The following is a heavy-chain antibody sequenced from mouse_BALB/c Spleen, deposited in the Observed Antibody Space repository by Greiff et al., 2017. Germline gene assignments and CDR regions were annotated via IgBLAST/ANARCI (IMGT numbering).Heavy chain of an antibody. J-gene: IGHJ3*01. D-gene: IGHD1-1*01. CDR2: INSNGGST. Sequence: EVMLVESGGGLVQPGGSLKLSCAASGFTFSSYGMSWVRQTPDKRLELVATINSNGGSTYYPDSVKGRFTISRDNAKNTLYLQMSSLKSEDTAMYYCARGTTVVAKGFAYWGQGTLVTVSA. V-gene: IGHV5-6-3*01. CDR3: ARGTTVVAKGFAY. CDR1: GFTFSSYG.